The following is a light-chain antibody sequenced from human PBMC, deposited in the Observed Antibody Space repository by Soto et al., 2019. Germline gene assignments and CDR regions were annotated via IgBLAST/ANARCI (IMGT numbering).Light chain of an antibody. Sequence: EFVLTQSPGTLSLSPGERATLSCRASQTVRNNYLAWYQQKPGQAPRLLIYDASSRATGIPDRFSGGGSGTDFTLTISRLEPEDFAVYYCQQVSIYPLTFGGGAKVDTK. CDR1: QTVRNNY. CDR2: DAS. J-gene: IGKJ4*01. V-gene: IGKV3-20*01. CDR3: QQVSIYPLT.